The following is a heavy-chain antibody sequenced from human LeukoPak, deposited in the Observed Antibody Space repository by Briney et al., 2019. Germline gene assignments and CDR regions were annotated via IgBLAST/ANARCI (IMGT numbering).Heavy chain of an antibody. Sequence: GASVKVSCKASVGTFSSYAISWVRQAPGQGLERLGGIIPIFGTANYAQKFQGRVTITADESTSTAYMELSSLRSEDTAVYYCARGPLYTVTAYYYYYYYMDVWGKGTTVTVSS. CDR3: ARGPLYTVTAYYYYYYYMDV. V-gene: IGHV1-69*13. CDR2: IIPIFGTA. J-gene: IGHJ6*03. D-gene: IGHD4-11*01. CDR1: VGTFSSYA.